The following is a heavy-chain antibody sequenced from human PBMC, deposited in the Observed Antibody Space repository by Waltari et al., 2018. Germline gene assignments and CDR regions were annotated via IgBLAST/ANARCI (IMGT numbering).Heavy chain of an antibody. D-gene: IGHD3-10*01. CDR3: ARAGRFGENYFDY. J-gene: IGHJ4*02. V-gene: IGHV4-59*01. CDR2: IYYSGST. CDR1: GGSISSYY. Sequence: QMQLQESGPGLVKPSETLSLTCTVSGGSISSYYWSWIRQPPGKGLEWIGYIYYSGSTNYNPSLKSRVTISVDTSKNQFSLKLSSVTAADTAVYYCARAGRFGENYFDYWGQGTLVTVSS.